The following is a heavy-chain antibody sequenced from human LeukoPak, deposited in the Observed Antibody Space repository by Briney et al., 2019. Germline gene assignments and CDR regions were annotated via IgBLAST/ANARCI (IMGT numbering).Heavy chain of an antibody. CDR2: IRYDGSNK. CDR1: GFTFSNYG. J-gene: IGHJ4*02. D-gene: IGHD1-26*01. V-gene: IGHV3-30*02. CDR3: AKGQESGSSTGFDY. Sequence: GGSLRLSCAASGFTFSNYGIHWVRQAPGKGLEWVAFIRYDGSNKYYADSVKGRFTISRDNSKNTLYLQMNSLRAEDTAVYYCAKGQESGSSTGFDYWGQGTLVTVSS.